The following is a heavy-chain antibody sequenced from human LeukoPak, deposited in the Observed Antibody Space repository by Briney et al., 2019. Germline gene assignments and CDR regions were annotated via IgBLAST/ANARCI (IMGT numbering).Heavy chain of an antibody. Sequence: GSSVKVSYKASVVTFSSYAISWVRQAPGQGLEWMGGIIPIFGTANYAQKFQGRVTITTDESTSTAYMELSSLRSEDTAVYYCASSNLAYCGGDCYSAFDYWGREPWSPSPQ. V-gene: IGHV1-69*05. J-gene: IGHJ4*02. CDR1: VVTFSSYA. CDR2: IIPIFGTA. D-gene: IGHD2-21*02. CDR3: ASSNLAYCGGDCYSAFDY.